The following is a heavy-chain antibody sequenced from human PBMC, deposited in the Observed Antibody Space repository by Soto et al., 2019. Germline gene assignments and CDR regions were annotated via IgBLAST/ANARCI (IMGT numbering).Heavy chain of an antibody. V-gene: IGHV1-2*02. CDR3: ARVGASSGWYYYYYYGMDV. J-gene: IGHJ6*02. CDR1: GYTFTNFD. D-gene: IGHD6-19*01. CDR2: INPNSGGT. Sequence: ASVKVSCKTSGYTFTNFDVNWVRQAPGQGLEWMGWINPNSGGTNYAQKFQGRVTMTRDTSISTAYMELSRLRSDDTAVYYCARVGASSGWYYYYYYGMDVWGQGTTVTVSS.